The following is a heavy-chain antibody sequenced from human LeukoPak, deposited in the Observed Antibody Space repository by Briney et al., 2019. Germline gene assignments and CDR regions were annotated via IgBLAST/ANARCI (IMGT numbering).Heavy chain of an antibody. Sequence: SETLSLTRAVYGGSFSGYYWSWIRQPPGKGLEWIGEINHSGSTNYNPSLKSRVTISVDTSKNQFSLKLSSVTAADTAVYYCARLFYVRAFDIWGQGTMVTVSS. V-gene: IGHV4-34*01. CDR1: GGSFSGYY. CDR3: ARLFYVRAFDI. J-gene: IGHJ3*02. CDR2: INHSGST. D-gene: IGHD2-21*01.